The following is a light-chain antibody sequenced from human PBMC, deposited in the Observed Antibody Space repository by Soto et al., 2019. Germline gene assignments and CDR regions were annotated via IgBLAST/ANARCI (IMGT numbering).Light chain of an antibody. V-gene: IGLV2-14*01. Sequence: QSVLTQPASVSGSPGQSIAISCTGTSSDVGAYNSVSWYQQYPGKAPKLMIHDVTNRPSGVSDRFSGSKSGHTASLTISGLQAEDEADYYCSSYTSSSSYVFGSGTKVTVL. CDR3: SSYTSSSSYV. J-gene: IGLJ1*01. CDR1: SSDVGAYNS. CDR2: DVT.